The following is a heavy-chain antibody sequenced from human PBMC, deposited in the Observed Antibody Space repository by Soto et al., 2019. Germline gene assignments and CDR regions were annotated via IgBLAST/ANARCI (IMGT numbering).Heavy chain of an antibody. CDR3: ARDPYYYGSGDKGGFDP. CDR2: IYHTGGT. V-gene: IGHV4-4*02. D-gene: IGHD3-10*01. CDR1: GGSLSSTHW. Sequence: QVQLQESGPGLVKPSGTLSLTCAVSGGSLSSTHWWSWVRQPPRKGLEWIGDIYHTGGTNYNPSLKSRVTISVDKSNNQFSLNLSSVTAADTAVYYCARDPYYYGSGDKGGFDPWGQGTLVIVSS. J-gene: IGHJ5*02.